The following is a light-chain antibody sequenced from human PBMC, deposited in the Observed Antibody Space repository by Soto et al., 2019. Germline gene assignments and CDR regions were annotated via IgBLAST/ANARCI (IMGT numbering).Light chain of an antibody. V-gene: IGLV2-14*01. CDR3: CSYGGRILVI. CDR1: SSDIGGYNY. J-gene: IGLJ2*01. Sequence: QSALTQPASVSGSPGQSITISCTGTSSDIGGYNYVSWYQQYPGKAPRLLIYAVSNRPSGVSDRFSGSKSGNTASLTISGLQGEDEAHYYCCSYGGRILVIFGEGTKLTVL. CDR2: AVS.